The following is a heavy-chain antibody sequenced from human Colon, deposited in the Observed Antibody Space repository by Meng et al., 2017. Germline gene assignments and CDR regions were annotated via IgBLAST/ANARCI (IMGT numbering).Heavy chain of an antibody. Sequence: VELQGVGPGLVRPSETLALTCTVSGGSVSIGNYYWSWVRQPPGKGLEWIASGSANFHPSLKSRVIMSVDTSKNQFSLRLTSVTAADTAVYYCARVPGIAVAGSGFGYFDLWGRGTLVTVSS. J-gene: IGHJ2*01. D-gene: IGHD6-19*01. CDR1: GGSVSIGNYY. V-gene: IGHV4-61*01. CDR2: GSA. CDR3: ARVPGIAVAGSGFGYFDL.